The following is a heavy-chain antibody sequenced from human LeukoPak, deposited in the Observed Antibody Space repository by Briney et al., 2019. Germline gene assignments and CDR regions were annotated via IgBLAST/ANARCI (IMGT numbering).Heavy chain of an antibody. J-gene: IGHJ4*02. CDR2: ISGLSTHI. V-gene: IGHV3-69-1*02. Sequence: GGSLRLSCSASGFTFSDYDMNWVRQAPGKGLGWVSSISGLSTHIYYGDSVKGRFSISRDNAKNSVYLQMNSLGVEDTAIYYCGRAFPPLRTSSAGDLWGQGILVTVSS. CDR1: GFTFSDYD. CDR3: GRAFPPLRTSSAGDL. D-gene: IGHD3-16*01.